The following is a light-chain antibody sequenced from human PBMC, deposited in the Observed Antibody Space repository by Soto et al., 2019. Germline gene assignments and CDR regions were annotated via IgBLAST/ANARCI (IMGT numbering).Light chain of an antibody. J-gene: IGKJ3*01. V-gene: IGKV3-15*01. CDR2: DAS. Sequence: EIVMTQSPASLSLSPGERATLSCRASQTVSSTLASYQQQHGQPPRLLIFDASSSATGIPARFSGSGSGTEFLLTISSLQAEYVAVYSCQQYNNWPPTFGQGTKVDIK. CDR3: QQYNNWPPT. CDR1: QTVSST.